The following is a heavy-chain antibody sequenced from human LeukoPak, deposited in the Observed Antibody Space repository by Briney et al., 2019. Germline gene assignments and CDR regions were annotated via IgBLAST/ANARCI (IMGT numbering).Heavy chain of an antibody. Sequence: SEALSLTCAVYGGSFSGYYWSWIRQPPGKGLEWIGEINHSGSTNYNPSIKSRVTISVDTSKNQFSLKLSSVTAADTAVYYCASRIAARPVGDYWGQGTLVTVSS. V-gene: IGHV4-34*01. CDR1: GGSFSGYY. CDR2: INHSGST. J-gene: IGHJ4*02. D-gene: IGHD6-6*01. CDR3: ASRIAARPVGDY.